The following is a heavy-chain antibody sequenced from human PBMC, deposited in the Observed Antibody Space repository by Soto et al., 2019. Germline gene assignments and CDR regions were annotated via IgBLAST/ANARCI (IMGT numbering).Heavy chain of an antibody. V-gene: IGHV3-9*01. D-gene: IGHD6-19*01. CDR3: AKGPYSSGWYWDH. Sequence: EVLLVESGGALVQPGRSLRLSCTASGFKFEDYAMHWVRQAPGKGLEWVSGISWSSNIIEYADSVRGRFPIARDNGKNSLYLQMNSLRPEDTALYYCAKGPYSSGWYWDHWGQGTLVTVSS. CDR2: ISWSSNII. J-gene: IGHJ4*02. CDR1: GFKFEDYA.